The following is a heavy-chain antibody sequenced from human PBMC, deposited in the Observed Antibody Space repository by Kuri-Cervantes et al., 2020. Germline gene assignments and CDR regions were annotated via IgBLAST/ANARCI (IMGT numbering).Heavy chain of an antibody. J-gene: IGHJ1*01. Sequence: ASVKVSCKASGYTFTSYDINWVRQATGQGLEWMGWMNPNSGNTGYAQKFQGRVTMTRNTSISTAYMELSSLRSEDTAVYYCARVDSLAEYFQHWGQGTLVTVSS. CDR1: GYTFTSYD. D-gene: IGHD2-21*01. V-gene: IGHV1-8*01. CDR3: ARVDSLAEYFQH. CDR2: MNPNSGNT.